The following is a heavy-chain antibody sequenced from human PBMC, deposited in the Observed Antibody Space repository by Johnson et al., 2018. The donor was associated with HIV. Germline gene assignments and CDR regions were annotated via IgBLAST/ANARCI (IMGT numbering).Heavy chain of an antibody. J-gene: IGHJ3*02. D-gene: IGHD6-19*01. CDR2: IRNDGSNK. CDR3: AKDGPYSSGIDASDI. Sequence: VQLLESGGGVVQPGGSLRLSCAASGFTFSTYGMHWVRQAPGKGLEWVAFIRNDGSNKHFVESVKGRFTISRDNSKNTLYLQMNSLRGEDTAVYYCAKDGPYSSGIDASDIWGQGTVVTVSS. V-gene: IGHV3-30*02. CDR1: GFTFSTYG.